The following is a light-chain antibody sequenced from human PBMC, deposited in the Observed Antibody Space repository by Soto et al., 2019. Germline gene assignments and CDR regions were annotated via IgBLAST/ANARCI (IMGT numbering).Light chain of an antibody. CDR1: QSVGSK. J-gene: IGKJ4*01. CDR2: DAS. V-gene: IGKV3D-15*01. CDR3: QQYGDWPGA. Sequence: TQSPATLSWSPGARATLHRRASQSVGSKLAWYQQRPGQAPRXLIYDASNKATGIPARFSGSGSGTEFSLTISSLQSEDVAVYSCQQYGDWPGAFGGGTKVDIK.